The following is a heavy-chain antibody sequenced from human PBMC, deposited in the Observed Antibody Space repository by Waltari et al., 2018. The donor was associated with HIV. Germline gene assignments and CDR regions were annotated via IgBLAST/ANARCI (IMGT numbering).Heavy chain of an antibody. V-gene: IGHV4-31*03. D-gene: IGHD3-22*01. CDR3: ARENRSGLGSSFDY. J-gene: IGHJ4*02. CDR2: IYYSGST. Sequence: QVQLQESGPGLVKPSQTLSLTCTVSGGSISSGGYYWSWFRQHPGKGLEWIGYIYYSGSTYYNPSLKSRVTISVDTSKNQFSLKLSSVTAADTAVYYCARENRSGLGSSFDYWGQGTLVTVSS. CDR1: GGSISSGGYY.